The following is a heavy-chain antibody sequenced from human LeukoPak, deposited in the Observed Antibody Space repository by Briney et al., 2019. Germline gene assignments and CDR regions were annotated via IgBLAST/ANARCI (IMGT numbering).Heavy chain of an antibody. CDR1: GFTFSGYA. J-gene: IGHJ4*02. V-gene: IGHV3-23*01. Sequence: GSLRLSCAASGFTFSGYAISWVRQAPGKGLECVSGITGSGTSTYYADSVKGRFTISRDQSKSTLHLQMNSLRAEDTAVYYCAKAFYGSGIYYNSLEYGGQGTLVTVSS. D-gene: IGHD3-10*01. CDR2: ITGSGTST. CDR3: AKAFYGSGIYYNSLEY.